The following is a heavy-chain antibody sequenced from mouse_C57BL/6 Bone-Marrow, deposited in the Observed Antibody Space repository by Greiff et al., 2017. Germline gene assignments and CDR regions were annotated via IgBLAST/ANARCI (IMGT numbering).Heavy chain of an antibody. V-gene: IGHV5-6*01. CDR2: ISSGGSYT. CDR3: ARHGDYYSSSYRY. D-gene: IGHD1-1*01. J-gene: IGHJ2*01. Sequence: VQRVESGGDLVKPGGSLKLSCAASGFTFSSYGMSWVRQTPDKRLEWVATISSGGSYTYYPDSVKGRFTISRDNAKNTLYLQMSSLKSEDTAMYYCARHGDYYSSSYRYGGQGATLTVSS. CDR1: GFTFSSYG.